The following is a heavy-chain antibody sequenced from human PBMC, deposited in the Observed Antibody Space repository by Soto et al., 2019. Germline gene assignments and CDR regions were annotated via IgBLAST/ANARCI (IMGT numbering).Heavy chain of an antibody. Sequence: KLRETLSLTCTVSGGSISSYYWSWIRQPPGKGLEWIGYIYYSGSTNYNPSLKSRVTISVDTSKNQFSLKLSSVTAADTAVYYCARAPRGNYGYPSYFDYWGQGTLVTVSS. CDR2: IYYSGST. CDR1: GGSISSYY. CDR3: ARAPRGNYGYPSYFDY. D-gene: IGHD3-10*01. J-gene: IGHJ4*02. V-gene: IGHV4-59*01.